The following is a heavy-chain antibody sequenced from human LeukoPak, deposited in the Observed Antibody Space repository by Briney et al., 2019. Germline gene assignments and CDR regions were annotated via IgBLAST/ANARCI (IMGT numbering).Heavy chain of an antibody. V-gene: IGHV4-39*02. Sequence: SETLSLTCTVSGSSVSTINSYWGWIRQPPGKGLEWIGNVYYSGRANYSPSLKSRVTMTVDTSKNRFSLKMTSVTAADTAVYFCARLRKGRYFDYFFEYWGQGTLVTVSS. J-gene: IGHJ4*02. CDR2: VYYSGRA. CDR3: ARLRKGRYFDYFFEY. CDR1: GSSVSTINSY. D-gene: IGHD3-9*01.